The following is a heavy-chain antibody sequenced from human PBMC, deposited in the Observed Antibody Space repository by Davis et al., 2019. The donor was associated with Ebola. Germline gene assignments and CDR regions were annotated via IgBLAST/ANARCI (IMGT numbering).Heavy chain of an antibody. CDR2: INHSGST. V-gene: IGHV4-34*01. D-gene: IGHD3-22*01. CDR3: ARYYYDSSGYYYVEAFDI. CDR1: GWSFSGYY. Sequence: MPSETLSLTCAVYGWSFSGYYWSWIRHPPGKGLEWIGEINHSGSTNYNPSLQSRVTISVDTSKNQFSLKLSSVTAAETAVYYCARYYYDSSGYYYVEAFDIWGQGTMVTVSS. J-gene: IGHJ3*02.